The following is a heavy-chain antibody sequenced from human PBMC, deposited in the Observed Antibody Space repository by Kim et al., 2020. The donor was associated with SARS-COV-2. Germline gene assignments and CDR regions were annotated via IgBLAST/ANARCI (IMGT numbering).Heavy chain of an antibody. D-gene: IGHD6-19*01. CDR2: VTNDGSAK. CDR3: AKAYRSSLYGHYYAMDV. J-gene: IGHJ6*02. V-gene: IGHV3-30*02. Sequence: GGSLRLSCAASGFTFSSYGMHWLRQAPGKGLEWVAHVTNDGSAKNYADAVKGRFTISKDFSRKTLYLQMNSLRAGDTALYYCAKAYRSSLYGHYYAMDVWGHGTTVTVSS. CDR1: GFTFSSYG.